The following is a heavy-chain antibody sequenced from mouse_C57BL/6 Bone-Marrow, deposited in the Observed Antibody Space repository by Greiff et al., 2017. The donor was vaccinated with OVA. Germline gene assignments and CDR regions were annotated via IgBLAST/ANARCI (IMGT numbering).Heavy chain of an antibody. V-gene: IGHV1-81*01. CDR3: ARADGSSLYYAMDY. CDR2: IYPRSGNT. D-gene: IGHD1-1*01. CDR1: GYTFTSYG. Sequence: QVQLKESGAELARPGASVKLSCKASGYTFTSYGISWVKQRTGQGLEWIGEIYPRSGNTYYNEKFKGKATLTADKSSSTAYMELRSLTSEDSAVYFCARADGSSLYYAMDYWGQGTSVTVSS. J-gene: IGHJ4*01.